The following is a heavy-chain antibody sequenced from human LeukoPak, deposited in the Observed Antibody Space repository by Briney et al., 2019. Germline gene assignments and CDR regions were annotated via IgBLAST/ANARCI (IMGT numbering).Heavy chain of an antibody. Sequence: PSETLSLTCTVSGASISGSGYYWGWIRQPPGKGLEWIGSIYSSGSTYYNPSLKSRVTISVDTSKNQFSLKLTSVTAADTAVYYCAGQSGWYLDSWGQGTLVTVSS. V-gene: IGHV4-39*07. CDR3: AGQSGWYLDS. D-gene: IGHD6-19*01. J-gene: IGHJ4*02. CDR2: IYSSGST. CDR1: GASISGSGYY.